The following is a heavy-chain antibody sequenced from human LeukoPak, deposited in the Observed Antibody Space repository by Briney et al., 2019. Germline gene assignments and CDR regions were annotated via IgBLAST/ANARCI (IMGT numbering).Heavy chain of an antibody. CDR2: IIPIFGTA. Sequence: GGSLRLSCAASGFTFSSYAISWVRQAPGQGLEWMGGIIPIFGTANYAQKFQGGVTITTDESTSTAYMELSSLRSEDTAVYYCASATYYYDSSGYYYMDYWGQGTLVTVSS. J-gene: IGHJ4*02. V-gene: IGHV1-69*05. CDR3: ASATYYYDSSGYYYMDY. CDR1: GFTFSSYA. D-gene: IGHD3-22*01.